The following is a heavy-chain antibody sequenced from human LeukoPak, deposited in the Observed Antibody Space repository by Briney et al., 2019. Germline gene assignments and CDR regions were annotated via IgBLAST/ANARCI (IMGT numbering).Heavy chain of an antibody. CDR2: IYYSGST. V-gene: IGHV4-59*08. D-gene: IGHD6-13*01. CDR3: AKCLTEYSSCWYSGYWYFDL. Sequence: SETLSLTCTVSGGSISSYYLSWIRQPPGKGLEWIGYIYYSGSTNYNPSLKSRVTISVDTSKNQISLKLSSVTAADTAVYYCAKCLTEYSSCWYSGYWYFDLWGRGTLVTVSS. CDR1: GGSISSYY. J-gene: IGHJ2*01.